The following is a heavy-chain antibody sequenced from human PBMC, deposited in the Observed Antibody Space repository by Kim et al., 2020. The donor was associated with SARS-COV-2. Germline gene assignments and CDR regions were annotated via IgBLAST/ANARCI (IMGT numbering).Heavy chain of an antibody. J-gene: IGHJ6*02. CDR3: ARTYYGSGSYFLYYGMDV. V-gene: IGHV1-69*13. D-gene: IGHD3-10*01. CDR2: IIPIFGTA. Sequence: SVKVSCKASGGTFSSYAISWVRQAPGQGLEWMGGIIPIFGTANYAQKFQGRVTITADESTSTAYMELSSLRSEDTAVYYCARTYYGSGSYFLYYGMDVWGQGTTVTVSS. CDR1: GGTFSSYA.